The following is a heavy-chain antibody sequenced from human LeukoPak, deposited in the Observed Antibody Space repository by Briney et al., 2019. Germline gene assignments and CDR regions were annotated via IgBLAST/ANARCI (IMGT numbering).Heavy chain of an antibody. CDR2: INSDGRST. CDR3: AKNMGRWLVTQTAEYFQN. V-gene: IGHV3-74*01. CDR1: GFTFSSYW. D-gene: IGHD6-19*01. Sequence: GGSLRLSCAASGFTFSSYWMHWVRQAPGKGLVGVSRINSDGRSTNYADSVKGRFTISRDNSKNTLFLQMNSLRAADTAVYYCAKNMGRWLVTQTAEYFQNWGQGSLVTVSS. J-gene: IGHJ1*01.